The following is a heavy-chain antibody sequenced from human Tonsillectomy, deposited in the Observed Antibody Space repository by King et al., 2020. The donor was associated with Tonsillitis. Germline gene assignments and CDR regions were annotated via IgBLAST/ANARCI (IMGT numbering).Heavy chain of an antibody. J-gene: IGHJ4*02. D-gene: IGHD3-10*01. CDR1: GFTFGDYG. Sequence: VQLVESGGGVVRPGGSLRLSCAASGFTFGDYGMSWVHQAPGKGLEWVSGIYWNGGSTGYADSVKGRFTVSRDNAKNSLYLQMNSLRAEDTAFYYCARVGSGSFIPKYYFDYWGQGALVTVSS. CDR2: IYWNGGST. V-gene: IGHV3-20*04. CDR3: ARVGSGSFIPKYYFDY.